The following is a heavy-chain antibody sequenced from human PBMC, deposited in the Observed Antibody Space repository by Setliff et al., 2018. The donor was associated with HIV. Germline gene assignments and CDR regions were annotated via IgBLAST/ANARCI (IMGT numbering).Heavy chain of an antibody. J-gene: IGHJ4*02. Sequence: PSETLSLTCAVYGGSFSGYYWGWIRHPPGKGLEWIGSIYHSGSTYYNPSLKSRVTMSLDTSKNQFSLTLSSVTAVDTAVYYCARFCRGGSCPDYWGQGTLVTVSS. CDR2: IYHSGST. CDR3: ARFCRGGSCPDY. V-gene: IGHV4-34*01. CDR1: GGSFSGYY. D-gene: IGHD2-15*01.